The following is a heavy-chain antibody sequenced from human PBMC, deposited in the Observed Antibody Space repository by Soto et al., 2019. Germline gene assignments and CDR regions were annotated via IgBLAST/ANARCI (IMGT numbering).Heavy chain of an antibody. D-gene: IGHD5-18*01. CDR1: GGTFSSYA. CDR3: AKGARIQLWMTTYYYYGMDV. CDR2: IIPIFGTA. Sequence: QVQLVQSGAEVKKPGSSVKVSCKASGGTFSSYAISWVRQAPGQGLEWMGGIIPIFGTANYAQKFQGRVTITADKSTRTAYMELSSLRSEDTAVYYCAKGARIQLWMTTYYYYGMDVWGQGTTVTVSS. V-gene: IGHV1-69*06. J-gene: IGHJ6*02.